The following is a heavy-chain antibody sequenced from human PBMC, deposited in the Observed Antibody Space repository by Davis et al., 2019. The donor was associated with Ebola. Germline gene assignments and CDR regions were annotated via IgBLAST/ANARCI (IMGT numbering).Heavy chain of an antibody. CDR1: GFTFSSYG. Sequence: GGSLRPSCAASGFTFSSYGMHWVRQAPGKGLEWVAVISYDGSNKYYADSVKDRFIISRDNSKSTLYLHLNSLRADDTAVYYCAREGHSGYDMGDYWGQGTLVTVSS. CDR3: AREGHSGYDMGDY. CDR2: ISYDGSNK. J-gene: IGHJ4*02. V-gene: IGHV3-30*03. D-gene: IGHD5-12*01.